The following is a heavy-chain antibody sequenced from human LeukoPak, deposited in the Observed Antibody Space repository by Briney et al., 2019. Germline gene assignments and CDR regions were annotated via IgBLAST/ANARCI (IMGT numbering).Heavy chain of an antibody. CDR3: AKGIESSGSYYTSFDY. CDR2: ISGTGGAT. D-gene: IGHD1-26*01. J-gene: IGHJ4*02. CDR1: GFTFSKYA. Sequence: TGGSLRLSCAASGFTFSKYAMSWVRQAPGKGLEWVSGISGTGGATYYADSVKGRFTISRDNSKNTLSLQMNSLRAEDTAVYYCAKGIESSGSYYTSFDYWGQGTLVTVSS. V-gene: IGHV3-23*01.